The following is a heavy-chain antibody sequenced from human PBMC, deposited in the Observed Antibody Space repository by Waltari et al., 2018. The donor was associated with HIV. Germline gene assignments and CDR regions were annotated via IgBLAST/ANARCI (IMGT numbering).Heavy chain of an antibody. CDR3: ARALTRGLWDS. CDR1: GFRATDNY. Sequence: VQLVESGGGLTKPGGSLRISGAASGFRATDNYMSWVRQAPGKRPEWVSVVYLGGSTDYADSVRGRFTTSRDESKNMLYLQMNSLRAEDTAVYYCARALTRGLWDSWGQGTLVTVSS. J-gene: IGHJ4*02. CDR2: VYLGGST. V-gene: IGHV3-53*01. D-gene: IGHD2-2*01.